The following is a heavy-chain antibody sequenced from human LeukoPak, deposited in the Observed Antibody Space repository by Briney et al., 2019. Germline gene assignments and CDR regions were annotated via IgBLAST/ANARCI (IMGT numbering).Heavy chain of an antibody. J-gene: IGHJ5*02. Sequence: GESLKISCKGSGYSFTSYWIGWVRQMPGKGLEWMGIIYPGDSDTRYSPSFQGQVTISADTSISTAYMELSRLRSDDTAVYYCARDPQTRWFGDNWFDPWGQGTLVTVSS. D-gene: IGHD3-10*01. V-gene: IGHV5-51*01. CDR3: ARDPQTRWFGDNWFDP. CDR2: IYPGDSDT. CDR1: GYSFTSYW.